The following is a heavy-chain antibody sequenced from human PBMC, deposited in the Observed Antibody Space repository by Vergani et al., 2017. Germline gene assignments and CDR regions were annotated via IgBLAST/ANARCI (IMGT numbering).Heavy chain of an antibody. D-gene: IGHD4-17*01. CDR3: ARGASGEYVTSFDY. V-gene: IGHV3-30-3*01. J-gene: IGHJ4*02. Sequence: VQLVESGGGLVKRGGSLRLSCAASGFTFSSYAMHWVRQAPGKGLEWVAVISYDGSNKYYADSVKGRFTISRDNSKNTLYLQMNSLRAEDTAVYYCARGASGEYVTSFDYWGQGSLVTVSS. CDR2: ISYDGSNK. CDR1: GFTFSSYA.